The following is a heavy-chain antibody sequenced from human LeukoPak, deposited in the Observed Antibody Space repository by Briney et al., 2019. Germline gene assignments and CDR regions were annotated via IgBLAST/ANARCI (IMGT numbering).Heavy chain of an antibody. D-gene: IGHD6-6*01. CDR3: VKAASSSYYFDY. Sequence: PGGSLRLSCAASGFTFSSYSMNWVRQAPGKGLEWVSSISSSSSYIYYADSVKGRFTISRDNSKNTLYLQMNSLRAEDTAVYYCVKAASSSYYFDYWGQGTLVTVSS. V-gene: IGHV3-21*04. J-gene: IGHJ4*02. CDR1: GFTFSSYS. CDR2: ISSSSSYI.